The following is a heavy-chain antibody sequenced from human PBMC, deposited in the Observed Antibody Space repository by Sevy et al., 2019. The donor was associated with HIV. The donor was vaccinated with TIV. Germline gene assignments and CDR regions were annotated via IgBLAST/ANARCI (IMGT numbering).Heavy chain of an antibody. CDR3: ATGPPDGSYDYFDY. CDR1: GFTFSSYS. CDR2: ISGSSNYI. J-gene: IGHJ4*02. V-gene: IGHV3-21*06. Sequence: GGSLRLSCAASGFTFSSYSMNWVRQAPGKGLEWVSSISGSSNYIYYAESLKGRFIISRDNAKNTLYPQMNSLRADDTAVYYCATGPPDGSYDYFDYWGQRTLVTVSS. D-gene: IGHD1-26*01.